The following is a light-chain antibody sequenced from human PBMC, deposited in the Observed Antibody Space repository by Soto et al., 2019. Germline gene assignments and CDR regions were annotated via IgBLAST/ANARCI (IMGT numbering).Light chain of an antibody. CDR1: QSVSSSY. V-gene: IGKV3-20*01. Sequence: EIVLTQSPVTLSFSPLERATLSCRASQSVSSSYLAWYQQKPGQAPRLLIYGASSRATGIPDRFSGSGSGTDFTLTISRLEPEDFAVYYCQQYGSSPTFGGGTKVDIK. CDR3: QQYGSSPT. J-gene: IGKJ4*01. CDR2: GAS.